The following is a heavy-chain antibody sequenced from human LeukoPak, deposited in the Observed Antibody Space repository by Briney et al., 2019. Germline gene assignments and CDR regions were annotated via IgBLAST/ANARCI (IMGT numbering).Heavy chain of an antibody. V-gene: IGHV3-30*18. Sequence: GGSLRLSCAASGFTFSSYGMHWVRQAPGKGLEWVAVISYDGSNKYYADSVKGRFTISRDNSKNTLYLQMNSLRAEDTAVYYCAKDYGSSGWDPLDYWGQGTQVTVSS. J-gene: IGHJ4*02. CDR1: GFTFSSYG. CDR3: AKDYGSSGWDPLDY. CDR2: ISYDGSNK. D-gene: IGHD6-19*01.